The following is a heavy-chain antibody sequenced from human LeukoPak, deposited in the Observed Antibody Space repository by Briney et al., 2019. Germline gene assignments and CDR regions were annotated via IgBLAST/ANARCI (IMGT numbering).Heavy chain of an antibody. D-gene: IGHD2-8*01. CDR1: GFTFSGSA. J-gene: IGHJ6*03. Sequence: GGSLRLSCAASGFTFSGSAMHWVRQASGKGLEWVGRIRSKANSYATAYAASVKGRFTISRDDSKNTAYLQMNSLKTEDTAVYYCATGEGSCTNGVCYTDYYYMDVWGKGTTVTVSS. CDR3: ATGEGSCTNGVCYTDYYYMDV. V-gene: IGHV3-73*01. CDR2: IRSKANSYAT.